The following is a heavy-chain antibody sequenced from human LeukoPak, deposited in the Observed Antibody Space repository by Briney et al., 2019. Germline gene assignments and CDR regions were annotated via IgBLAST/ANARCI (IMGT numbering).Heavy chain of an antibody. CDR1: GGSISSYY. CDR2: IYYSGST. J-gene: IGHJ4*02. D-gene: IGHD3-22*01. Sequence: SETLSLTCTVSGGSISSYYWSWIRQPPGKGLEWIGYIYYSGSTNYNPSLKSRVTISVDTSKNQFSLKLSSVTAADTAVYYCARGGGDSSGYVDYWGQGTLVTVSS. V-gene: IGHV4-59*01. CDR3: ARGGGDSSGYVDY.